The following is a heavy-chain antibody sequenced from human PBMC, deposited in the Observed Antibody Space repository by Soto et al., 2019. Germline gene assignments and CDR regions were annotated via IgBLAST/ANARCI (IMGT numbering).Heavy chain of an antibody. CDR2: IWYDGSNK. V-gene: IGHV3-33*01. CDR1: GFTFSSYG. D-gene: IGHD2-15*01. Sequence: QVQLVESGGGVVQPGRSLRLSCAASGFTFSSYGMHWVRQAPGKGLEWVAVIWYDGSNKYYADSVKGRFTISRDNSKNTXXLXMXXLRAEDTAVYYGARGQNVYCSGGSCYSDGYYGMDVWGQGTTVTVSS. J-gene: IGHJ6*02. CDR3: ARGQNVYCSGGSCYSDGYYGMDV.